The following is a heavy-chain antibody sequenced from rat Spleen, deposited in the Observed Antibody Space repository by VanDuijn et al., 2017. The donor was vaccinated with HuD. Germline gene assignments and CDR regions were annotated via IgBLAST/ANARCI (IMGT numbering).Heavy chain of an antibody. CDR3: TTDPKLTGYVMDA. CDR1: GFTFSDYY. J-gene: IGHJ4*01. V-gene: IGHV5-20*01. CDR2: ISYDGGST. D-gene: IGHD5-1*01. Sequence: EVQLVESGGGLVQPGRSLKLSCAASGFTFSDYYMAWVRQAPTKGLEWVASISYDGGSTYYRDSVKGRFTISRDNAKSSLYLQMDSLRSEDTATYYCTTDPKLTGYVMDAWGQGASVTVSS.